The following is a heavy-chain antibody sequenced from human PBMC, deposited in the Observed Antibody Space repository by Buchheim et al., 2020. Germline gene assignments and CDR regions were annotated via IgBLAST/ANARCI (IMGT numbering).Heavy chain of an antibody. CDR1: GGSISSSNW. J-gene: IGHJ4*02. Sequence: QVQLQESGPGLVKPSGTLSLTCAVSGGSISSSNWWGWVRQPPGKGLEWIGEIYHSGSTNYNPALKSRVTILVDKSKKQLPLKLSSVTAADTAVYYCASRVRGVITYFDYWGQGTL. V-gene: IGHV4-4*02. CDR3: ASRVRGVITYFDY. CDR2: IYHSGST. D-gene: IGHD3-10*01.